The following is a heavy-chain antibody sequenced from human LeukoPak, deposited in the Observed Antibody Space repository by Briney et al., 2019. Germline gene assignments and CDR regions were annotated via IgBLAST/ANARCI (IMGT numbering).Heavy chain of an antibody. Sequence: GASVNVSCKASGYTFTIYYIHWVRQAPGRGLEWMGVINPSGDSTSYAQKFQGRLTMTRDTSTSTVYMELSSLRSEDTAVYYCARGQVLRFLEWLLYPNDYWGQGTLVTVSS. J-gene: IGHJ4*02. V-gene: IGHV1-46*03. CDR3: ARGQVLRFLEWLLYPNDY. CDR1: GYTFTIYY. CDR2: INPSGDST. D-gene: IGHD3-3*01.